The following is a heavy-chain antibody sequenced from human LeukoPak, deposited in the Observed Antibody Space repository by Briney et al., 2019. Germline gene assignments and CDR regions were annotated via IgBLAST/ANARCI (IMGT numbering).Heavy chain of an antibody. CDR1: GGSFSGYY. J-gene: IGHJ4*02. D-gene: IGHD6-13*01. CDR3: ARGPSSSWFDY. Sequence: SETLSLTCAVYGGSFSGYYWSWIRQPPGKGLEWSGEINHSGSTNYNPSLKSRVTISVDTSKNQFSLKLSSVTAADTAVYYCARGPSSSWFDYWGQGTLVTVSS. CDR2: INHSGST. V-gene: IGHV4-34*01.